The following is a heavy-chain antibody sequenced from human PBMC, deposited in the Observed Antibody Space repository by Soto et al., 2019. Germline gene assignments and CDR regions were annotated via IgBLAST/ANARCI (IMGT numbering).Heavy chain of an antibody. D-gene: IGHD2-2*01. CDR1: GFTFSSYS. J-gene: IGHJ4*02. Sequence: GGSLRLSCAASGFTFSSYSMNWVRQAPGKGLEWVSSISSSSSYIYYADSVKGRFTISRDNAKNSLYLQMNSLRAEDTAVYYCARGCSSTSCYAGFDYWGQGTLVTVSS. CDR2: ISSSSSYI. CDR3: ARGCSSTSCYAGFDY. V-gene: IGHV3-21*01.